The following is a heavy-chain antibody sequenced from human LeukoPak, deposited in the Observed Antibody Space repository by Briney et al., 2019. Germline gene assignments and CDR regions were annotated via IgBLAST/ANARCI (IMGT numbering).Heavy chain of an antibody. CDR1: GASVGNNDW. CDR2: IYYSGST. V-gene: IGHV4-61*01. J-gene: IGHJ2*01. CDR3: ARARVEAPRRCFDL. Sequence: SGTLALTCSVSGASVGNNDWWTWVRQPPGKGLEWIGYIYYSGSTNYNPSLKSRVTISVDTSKNQFSLKLSSVTAADTAVYYCARARVEAPRRCFDLWGRGTLVTVSS. D-gene: IGHD1-14*01.